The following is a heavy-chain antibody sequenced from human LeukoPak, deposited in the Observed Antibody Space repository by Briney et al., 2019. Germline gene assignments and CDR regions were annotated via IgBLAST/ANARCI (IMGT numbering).Heavy chain of an antibody. V-gene: IGHV3-33*06. CDR1: GFTFSSYG. D-gene: IGHD3-10*01. Sequence: GGSLRLSCAASGFTFSSYGMHWVRQAPGKGLEWVAVIWYDGSNKYCADSVKGRFTISRDNSKNTLYLQMNSLRAEDTAVYYCAKGHYYGSGSLDYWGQGTLVTVSS. J-gene: IGHJ4*02. CDR2: IWYDGSNK. CDR3: AKGHYYGSGSLDY.